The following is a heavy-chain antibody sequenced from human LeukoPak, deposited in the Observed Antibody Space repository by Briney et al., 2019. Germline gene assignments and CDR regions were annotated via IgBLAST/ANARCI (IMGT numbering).Heavy chain of an antibody. CDR2: MNPNSGNT. CDR3: VRGWYYDFWSGIFSGVWFDP. Sequence: ASVKVSCKASGYTFTSYDINWVRQATGQGLEWMGWMNPNSGNTGYAQKFQGRVTMTRNTSISTAYMELSSLRSEDTAVYYCVRGWYYDFWSGIFSGVWFDPWGQGTLVTVSS. CDR1: GYTFTSYD. D-gene: IGHD3-3*01. V-gene: IGHV1-8*01. J-gene: IGHJ5*02.